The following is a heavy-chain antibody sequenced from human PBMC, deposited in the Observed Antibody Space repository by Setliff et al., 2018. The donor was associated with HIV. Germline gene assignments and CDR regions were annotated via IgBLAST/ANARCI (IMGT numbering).Heavy chain of an antibody. J-gene: IGHJ6*02. V-gene: IGHV4-38-2*01. CDR1: GYSISSGYY. CDR2: IYHHGTT. D-gene: IGHD4-17*01. CDR3: ARGGPTVAFGLDV. Sequence: SETPSLTCAVSGYSISSGYYWGWIRQPPGKGLEWIGNIYHHGTTYYYPSLKSRVTISLDTSNNQFSLNLNSVTAADTAVYYCARGGPTVAFGLDVWGQGTTVTVSS.